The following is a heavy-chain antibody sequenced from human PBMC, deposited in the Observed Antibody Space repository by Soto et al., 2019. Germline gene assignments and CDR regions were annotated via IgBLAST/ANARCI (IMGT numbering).Heavy chain of an antibody. V-gene: IGHV5-51*01. CDR2: IYPGDSDT. CDR3: ARSIAAADHYFDY. J-gene: IGHJ4*02. Sequence: PGESLKISCKGSGYSFTSYWIGWGRQMPGKGLEWMGIIYPGDSDTRYSPSFKGQVTISADKSISTAYLQWSSPKASDTAMYYCARSIAAADHYFDYWGQGTLVTVSS. D-gene: IGHD6-13*01. CDR1: GYSFTSYW.